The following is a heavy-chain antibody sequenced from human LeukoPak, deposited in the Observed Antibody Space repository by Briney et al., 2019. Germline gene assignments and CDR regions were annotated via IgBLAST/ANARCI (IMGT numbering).Heavy chain of an antibody. CDR2: ISGSGGST. V-gene: IGHV3-23*01. Sequence: GGSLRLSCAASGFTFSSYAMSWVRQAPGKGLEWVSAISGSGGSTYYADSVKGRFTISRDNSKNTLYLQMNSLRAEDTVVYYCANGAFWSGYYTNYYYYMDVWGKGTTVTVSS. CDR3: ANGAFWSGYYTNYYYYMDV. D-gene: IGHD3-3*01. J-gene: IGHJ6*03. CDR1: GFTFSSYA.